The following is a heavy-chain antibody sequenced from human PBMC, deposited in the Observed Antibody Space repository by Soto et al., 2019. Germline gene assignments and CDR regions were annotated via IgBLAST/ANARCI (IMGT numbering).Heavy chain of an antibody. Sequence: QVQLVESGGGVVQPGRSLRLSCAASGFTFSSYGMHWVRQAPGKGLEWVAVISYDGSNKYYADSVKGRFTISRDNSKNTLYLQMNSLRAEDTAVYYCATLPLGNSSANYWGQGTLVTVSS. V-gene: IGHV3-30*03. CDR2: ISYDGSNK. J-gene: IGHJ4*02. CDR1: GFTFSSYG. D-gene: IGHD3-22*01. CDR3: ATLPLGNSSANY.